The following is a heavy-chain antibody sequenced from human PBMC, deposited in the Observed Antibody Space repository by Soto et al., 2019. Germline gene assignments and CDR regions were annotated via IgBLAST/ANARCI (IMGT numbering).Heavy chain of an antibody. D-gene: IGHD4-17*01. V-gene: IGHV3-30*18. CDR1: GFTFSSYG. CDR3: AKEGNYGDDYGEVLDY. CDR2: ISYDGSNK. J-gene: IGHJ4*02. Sequence: QVQLVESGGGVVQPGRSLRLSCAASGFTFSSYGMHWVRQAPGKGLEWVAVISYDGSNKYYADSVKGRFTISRDNSKNTLYLQMNSLRAEDTAVYYCAKEGNYGDDYGEVLDYWAREPWSPSPQ.